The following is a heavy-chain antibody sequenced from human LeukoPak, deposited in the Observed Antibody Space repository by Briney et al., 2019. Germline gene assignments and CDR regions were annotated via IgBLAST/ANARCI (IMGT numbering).Heavy chain of an antibody. CDR3: ARVEATTGRNYHYYYMDV. J-gene: IGHJ6*03. V-gene: IGHV3-21*01. Sequence: GGSLRLSCGASGFYFSGYSMTWVRQAPGKGLEWVASINSGSTYMYYGDSVKGRFTISRDNAKNSLHLQMDSLRVEGTAVYFCARVEATTGRNYHYYYMDVWGKGTTVTVSS. D-gene: IGHD1-1*01. CDR2: INSGSTYM. CDR1: GFYFSGYS.